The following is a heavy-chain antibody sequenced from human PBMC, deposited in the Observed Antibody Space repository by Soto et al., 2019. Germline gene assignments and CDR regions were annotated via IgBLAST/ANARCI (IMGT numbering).Heavy chain of an antibody. D-gene: IGHD6-19*01. V-gene: IGHV3-7*01. Sequence: LRLSCVASGFTFSTYWMSWVRQAPGKGLEWVANIKQDGSEKYYVDSVKDRFTISRDNAKNSLYLQMNSLRAEDSAVYYCARVYPGSGWPYHYYGMDVWGQGTTVTVSS. J-gene: IGHJ6*02. CDR3: ARVYPGSGWPYHYYGMDV. CDR2: IKQDGSEK. CDR1: GFTFSTYW.